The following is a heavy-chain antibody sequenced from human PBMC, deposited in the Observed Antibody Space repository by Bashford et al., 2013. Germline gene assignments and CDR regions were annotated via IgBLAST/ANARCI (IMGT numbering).Heavy chain of an antibody. J-gene: IGHJ5*02. CDR1: GYTFTSYY. D-gene: IGHD2-2*02. Sequence: ASVKVSCKASGYTFTSYYMHWVRQAPGQGLEWMGIINPSGGSTSYAQKFQGRVTMTRDTSTSTVYMELSSLRSEDTAVYYCARAYCSSTSCYMVFDPWGQGTLVTVSS. V-gene: IGHV1-46*01. CDR2: INPSGGST. CDR3: ARAYCSSTSCYMVFDP.